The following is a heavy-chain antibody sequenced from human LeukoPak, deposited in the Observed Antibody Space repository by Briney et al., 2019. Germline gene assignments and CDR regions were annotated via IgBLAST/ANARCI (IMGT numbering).Heavy chain of an antibody. CDR1: GFTFSTHW. V-gene: IGHV3-74*01. Sequence: GGSLRLSCAASGFTFSTHWMHWVRQAPGKGLVWVSRIKSDGSTNYADSVKGRFTISRDNAKNTLSLQMNSLRPEDTGVYYCARAPSEIGGYYPEYFRHWGQGTLVTVSS. D-gene: IGHD3-22*01. J-gene: IGHJ1*01. CDR3: ARAPSEIGGYYPEYFRH. CDR2: IKSDGST.